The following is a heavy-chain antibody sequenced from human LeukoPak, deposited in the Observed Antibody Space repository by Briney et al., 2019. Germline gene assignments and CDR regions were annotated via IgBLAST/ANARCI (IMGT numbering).Heavy chain of an antibody. D-gene: IGHD5-24*01. CDR3: LRGGGGDRDGFFAY. Sequence: GGSLRLSCAASGFTFGSYWMHWVRQVPGKGLVWVARINTDGRSTSYGESVKGRFTVSRDNAKNTLYVQMNSLRDEDTAVYYCLRGGGGDRDGFFAYWGQGTLVTVSS. J-gene: IGHJ4*02. CDR2: INTDGRST. CDR1: GFTFGSYW. V-gene: IGHV3-74*01.